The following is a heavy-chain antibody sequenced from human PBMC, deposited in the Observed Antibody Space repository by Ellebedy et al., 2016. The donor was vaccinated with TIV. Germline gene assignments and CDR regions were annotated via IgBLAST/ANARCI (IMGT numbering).Heavy chain of an antibody. V-gene: IGHV3-15*01. J-gene: IGHJ4*02. CDR1: GFTFSNAW. CDR3: TTDLGAIVVVPAAYPTGDY. Sequence: GGSLRLXCAASGFTFSNAWMSWVRQAPGKGLEWVGRIKSKTDGGTTDYAAPVKGRFTISRDDSKNTLYLQMNSLKTEDTAVYYCTTDLGAIVVVPAAYPTGDYWGQGTLVTVSS. CDR2: IKSKTDGGTT. D-gene: IGHD2-2*01.